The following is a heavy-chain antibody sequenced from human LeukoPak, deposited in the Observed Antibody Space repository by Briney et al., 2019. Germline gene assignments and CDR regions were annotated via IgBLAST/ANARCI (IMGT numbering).Heavy chain of an antibody. J-gene: IGHJ4*02. V-gene: IGHV3-21*01. CDR3: ARDLHQLLYTGYYFDY. D-gene: IGHD2-2*02. CDR1: GFTFSSYS. Sequence: SGGSLRLSCAASGFTFSSYSMKWVRQAPGKGLEWVSSISSSSSYIYYADSVKGRFTISRDNAKNSLYLQMNSLRAEDTAVYYCARDLHQLLYTGYYFDYWGQGTLVTVSS. CDR2: ISSSSSYI.